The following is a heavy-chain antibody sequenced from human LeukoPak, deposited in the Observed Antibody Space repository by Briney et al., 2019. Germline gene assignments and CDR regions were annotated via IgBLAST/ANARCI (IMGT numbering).Heavy chain of an antibody. Sequence: SETLSLTCTVSGGSISSGSYYWSWIRQPAGKGLEWIGRIYTSGSTNYNPSLKSRVTISVDTSKNQFSLKLSSVTAADTAVYYCARGENPVAMVRGVMDAFDIWGQGTMVTVSS. D-gene: IGHD3-10*01. CDR1: GGSISSGSYY. CDR3: ARGENPVAMVRGVMDAFDI. CDR2: IYTSGST. J-gene: IGHJ3*02. V-gene: IGHV4-61*02.